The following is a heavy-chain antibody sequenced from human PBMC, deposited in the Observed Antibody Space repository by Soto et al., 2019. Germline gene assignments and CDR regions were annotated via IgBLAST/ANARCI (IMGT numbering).Heavy chain of an antibody. CDR1: GFTFSSYA. V-gene: IGHV3-64*01. CDR3: ARGGGEVVVTASFDY. J-gene: IGHJ4*02. Sequence: GESLKISCAASGFTFSSYAMHWVRQAPGKGLEYVSAISSNGGSTYYANSVKGRFTISRDNSKHTLYLQMGSLRAEDMAVYYCARGGGEVVVTASFDYWGQGTLVTVSS. D-gene: IGHD2-21*02. CDR2: ISSNGGST.